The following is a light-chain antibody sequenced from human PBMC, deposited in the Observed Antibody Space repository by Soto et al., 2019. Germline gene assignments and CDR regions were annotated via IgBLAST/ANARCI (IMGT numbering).Light chain of an antibody. Sequence: EIEMTQSPATLSVSPEERATLSCRASQSVSSNLAWYQQKLGQAPRLLIYGASIRASGIPARFSGSGSGTEFTLTISSLQSEDLAVYYCQQYNNWPRGTFGQGTKVEIK. J-gene: IGKJ1*01. CDR1: QSVSSN. V-gene: IGKV3-15*01. CDR3: QQYNNWPRGT. CDR2: GAS.